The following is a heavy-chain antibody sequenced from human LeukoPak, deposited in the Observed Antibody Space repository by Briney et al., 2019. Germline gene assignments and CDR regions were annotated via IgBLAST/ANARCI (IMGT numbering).Heavy chain of an antibody. V-gene: IGHV1-8*01. D-gene: IGHD6-19*01. Sequence: GASVKVSCKAPGYTFTSYDINWVRQATGQGLEWMGWMNPNSGNTGYAQKFQGRVTMTRNTSISTAYMELSSLRSEDTAVYYCARGGIDAAVAGIGYWGQGTLVTVSS. CDR1: GYTFTSYD. CDR3: ARGGIDAAVAGIGY. CDR2: MNPNSGNT. J-gene: IGHJ4*02.